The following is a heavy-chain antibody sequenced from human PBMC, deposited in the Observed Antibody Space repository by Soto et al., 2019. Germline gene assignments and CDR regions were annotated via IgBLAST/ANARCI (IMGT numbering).Heavy chain of an antibody. V-gene: IGHV1-18*01. CDR1: GYTFTSYG. J-gene: IGHJ6*01. D-gene: IGHD4-17*01. CDR2: ISAYNGNT. Sequence: QVQLVQSGAEVKKPGASVKVSCKASGYTFTSYGISWVRQAPGQGLEWMGWISAYNGNTNYAQKLQCRVTMTTDTSTSTAYMELRSLRSDDTAVYYCARDPTVTTYYYYGMDVCGQGTTVTVSS. CDR3: ARDPTVTTYYYYGMDV.